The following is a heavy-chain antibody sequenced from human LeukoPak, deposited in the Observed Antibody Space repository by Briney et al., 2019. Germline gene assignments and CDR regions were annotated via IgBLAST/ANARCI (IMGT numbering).Heavy chain of an antibody. CDR2: IYYSGST. CDR1: GGSISSGGYY. V-gene: IGHV4-31*03. CDR3: ARCRDDAFDI. Sequence: PSETLSLTCTVSGGSISSGGYYWSWIRQHPGKGLEWIGYIYYSGSTYYNPSLKSRVTISVDTSKNQFSPKLSSVTAADTAVYYCARCRDDAFDIWGQGTMVTVSS. D-gene: IGHD3-10*01. J-gene: IGHJ3*02.